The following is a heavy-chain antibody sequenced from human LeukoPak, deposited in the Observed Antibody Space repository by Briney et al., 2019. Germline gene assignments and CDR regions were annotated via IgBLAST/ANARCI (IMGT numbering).Heavy chain of an antibody. Sequence: SETLSLTCTVSGGSISGSSYYWGWIRQPPGKGLEWIGYIYYTGSSYYNPSLKSRVTISVDTSKNHFSLKLSSVAAADTAVYFCATTRKYSSGQSDYWGQGTLVTVSS. CDR1: GGSISGSSYY. J-gene: IGHJ4*02. D-gene: IGHD6-19*01. V-gene: IGHV4-30-4*08. CDR3: ATTRKYSSGQSDY. CDR2: IYYTGSS.